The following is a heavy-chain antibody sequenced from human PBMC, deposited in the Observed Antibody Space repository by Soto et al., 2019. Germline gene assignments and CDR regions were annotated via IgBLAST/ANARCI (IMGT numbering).Heavy chain of an antibody. D-gene: IGHD2-15*01. CDR2: IWYDGSNK. CDR1: GFTFSSYG. J-gene: IGHJ6*02. CDR3: ARDLERGVVVVADNYGMDV. V-gene: IGHV3-33*01. Sequence: QVQLVESGGGVVQPGRSLRLSCAASGFTFSSYGMHWVRQAPGKGLEWVAVIWYDGSNKYYADSVKGRFTISRDNSKNTLYLQRNSLRAEDTAVYYCARDLERGVVVVADNYGMDVWGQGTTVTVSS.